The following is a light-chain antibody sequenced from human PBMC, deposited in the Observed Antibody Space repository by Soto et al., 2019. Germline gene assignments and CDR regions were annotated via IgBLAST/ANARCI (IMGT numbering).Light chain of an antibody. CDR3: AAWDDNLNGLV. V-gene: IGLV1-44*01. Sequence: QSVLTQPPSASGTPGQRVTISCSGSSSNIGSNTVNWYQQLPGTAPKLLIYNNNQRPSGVPVRFSGSKSGTSASLAISGLQSEDEADYYCAAWDDNLNGLVFGTGTKLTVL. CDR1: SSNIGSNT. CDR2: NNN. J-gene: IGLJ1*01.